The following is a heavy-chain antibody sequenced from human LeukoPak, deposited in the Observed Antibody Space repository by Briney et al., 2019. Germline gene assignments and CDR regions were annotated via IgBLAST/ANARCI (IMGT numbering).Heavy chain of an antibody. CDR2: IKQDGSET. CDR1: GFTSGSYW. V-gene: IGHV3-7*01. J-gene: IGHJ4*02. Sequence: QAGGSLRLSCAASGFTSGSYWMSWVRQAPGEGLEWVANIKQDGSETYYVDSVKGRFTISRDNAKNSLYLQMNSLRAEDTAMYYCAGARWAAPRLYYFDYWGQGTLVTVSS. CDR3: AGARWAAPRLYYFDY. D-gene: IGHD4-23*01.